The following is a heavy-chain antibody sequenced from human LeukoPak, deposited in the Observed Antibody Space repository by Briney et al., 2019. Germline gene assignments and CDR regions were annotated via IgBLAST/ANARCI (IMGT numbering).Heavy chain of an antibody. CDR2: IYTSGST. J-gene: IGHJ6*03. D-gene: IGHD2-2*01. Sequence: SETLSLTCTVSGGSISSYYWSWIRQPPGKGLEWIGYIYTSGSTNYNPSLKSRATISVDTSKNQFSLKLSSVTAADTAVYYCARAIVVVPAATAEWHYYYYMDVWGKGTTVTVSS. CDR3: ARAIVVVPAATAEWHYYYYMDV. V-gene: IGHV4-4*09. CDR1: GGSISSYY.